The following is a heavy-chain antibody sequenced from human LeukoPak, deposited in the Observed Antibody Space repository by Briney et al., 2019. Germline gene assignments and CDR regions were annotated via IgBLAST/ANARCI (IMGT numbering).Heavy chain of an antibody. CDR1: GFTFSGSA. J-gene: IGHJ4*02. Sequence: GGSLRLSCATSGFTFSGSAIHWVRKASGKGLEWVGRIRSKANNYATTDVASVRGRFTISRDDSKNTAYLQMNSLKTEDTAVYYCTRPSFDSSVSGVVYWGQGTLVTVSS. CDR3: TRPSFDSSVSGVVY. CDR2: IRSKANNYAT. D-gene: IGHD3-22*01. V-gene: IGHV3-73*01.